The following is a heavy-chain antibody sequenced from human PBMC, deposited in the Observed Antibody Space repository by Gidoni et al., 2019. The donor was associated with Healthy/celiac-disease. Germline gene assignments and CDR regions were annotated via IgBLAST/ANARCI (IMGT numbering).Heavy chain of an antibody. Sequence: QVLLVQSGAEVKKPGASVKVSCNASGYTFPSYDTNWVRPATGQGLEWMGWMNPNSGTTGYAQKFQGRVTMTRNTSISTAYMELSSLRSEDTAVYYCARGGYDYVWGSYRPTGRVWGQGTLVTVSS. CDR1: GYTFPSYD. J-gene: IGHJ4*02. CDR3: ARGGYDYVWGSYRPTGRV. CDR2: MNPNSGTT. V-gene: IGHV1-8*01. D-gene: IGHD3-16*02.